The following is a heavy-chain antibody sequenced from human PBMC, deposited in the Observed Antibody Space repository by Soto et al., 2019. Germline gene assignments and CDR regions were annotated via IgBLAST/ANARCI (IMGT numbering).Heavy chain of an antibody. D-gene: IGHD2-2*01. J-gene: IGHJ4*02. Sequence: EVQLLESGGGLVQPGGSLRLSCAASGFTFRSYAMNWVRQAPGKGLEWVSAISGSGGSTYYAYSVKGRFTITRDNSKNTLYLQMNSLRAEDTAVSYCAKEPDPQVWGQGNLVTVSS. V-gene: IGHV3-23*01. CDR3: AKEPDPQV. CDR2: ISGSGGST. CDR1: GFTFRSYA.